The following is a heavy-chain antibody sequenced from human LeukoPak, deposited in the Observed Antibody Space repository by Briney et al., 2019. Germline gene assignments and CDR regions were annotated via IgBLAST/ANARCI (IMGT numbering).Heavy chain of an antibody. D-gene: IGHD4-17*01. J-gene: IGHJ4*02. CDR3: ARGYYGDPSQVYYFDY. V-gene: IGHV3-21*01. CDR2: ISSSGSYI. Sequence: GGSLRLSCAASGFTFSSYSMNWVRQAPGKGLEWVSSISSSGSYIYYADSVKGRFTISRDNAKNSLYLQMNSLGAEDTAVYYCARGYYGDPSQVYYFDYWGQGTLVTVSS. CDR1: GFTFSSYS.